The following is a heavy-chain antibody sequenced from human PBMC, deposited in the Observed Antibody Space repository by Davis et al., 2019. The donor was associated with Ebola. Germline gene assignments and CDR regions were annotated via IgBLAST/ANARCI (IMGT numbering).Heavy chain of an antibody. CDR2: IDPSDSYT. J-gene: IGHJ5*02. Sequence: GESLKISCKGSGYSFTSYWISWVRQMPGKGLEWMGRIDPSDSYTNYSPSFQGQITISADKSISTAYLQWSSLRASDTAMYYCAKLAVAGSSWFDPWGQGTLVTVSS. V-gene: IGHV5-10-1*01. CDR1: GYSFTSYW. CDR3: AKLAVAGSSWFDP. D-gene: IGHD6-19*01.